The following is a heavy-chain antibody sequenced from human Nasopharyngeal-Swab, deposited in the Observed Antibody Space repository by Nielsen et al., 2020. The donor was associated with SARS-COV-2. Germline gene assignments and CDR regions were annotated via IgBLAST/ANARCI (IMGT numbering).Heavy chain of an antibody. V-gene: IGHV3-21*01. CDR2: ISSSSSYI. J-gene: IGHJ3*02. CDR1: GFTFSSYS. CDR3: AMAAAAPDAFDI. D-gene: IGHD6-13*01. Sequence: GESLKISCAASGFTFSSYSMNWVRQAPGKGLEWVSSISSSSSYIYYADSVKGRFTISRDNAKNSLYPQMNSLRAEDTAVYYCAMAAAAPDAFDIWGQGTMVTVSS.